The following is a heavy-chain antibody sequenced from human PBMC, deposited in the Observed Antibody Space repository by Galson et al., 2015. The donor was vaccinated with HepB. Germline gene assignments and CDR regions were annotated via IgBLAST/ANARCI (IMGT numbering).Heavy chain of an antibody. CDR2: ISYDGSNK. Sequence: SLRLSCAASGFTFSSCGMHWVRQAPGKGLEWVAVISYDGSNKYYADSVKGRFTISRDNSKNTLYLQMNSLRAEDTAVYYCAKAGDFDYWGQGTLVTVSS. J-gene: IGHJ4*02. CDR3: AKAGDFDY. CDR1: GFTFSSCG. V-gene: IGHV3-30*18.